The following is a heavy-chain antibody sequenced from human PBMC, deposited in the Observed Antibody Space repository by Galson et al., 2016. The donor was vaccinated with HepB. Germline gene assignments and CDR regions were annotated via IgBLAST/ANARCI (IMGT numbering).Heavy chain of an antibody. V-gene: IGHV4-39*01. CDR1: GGSISSNTYY. CDR3: ARGGRPLLPLAFDP. Sequence: SETLSLTCTVSGGSISSNTYYWTWIRQPPGKGLEWIGSIYYTGSTYYNPSLKSRVTISVDTSKNQFSLIVSSVTAADTAVYYCARGGRPLLPLAFDPWGQGPLVTVSA. D-gene: IGHD2-15*01. CDR2: IYYTGST. J-gene: IGHJ5*02.